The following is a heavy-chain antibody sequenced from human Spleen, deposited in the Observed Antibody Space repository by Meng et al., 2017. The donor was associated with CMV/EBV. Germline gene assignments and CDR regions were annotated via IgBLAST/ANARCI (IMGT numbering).Heavy chain of an antibody. D-gene: IGHD3-22*01. CDR2: ISYDGSNK. CDR3: ARALDYFDSSGSFDF. J-gene: IGHJ4*02. V-gene: IGHV3-30-3*01. CDR1: GFTFSSYA. Sequence: GESLKISCAASGFTFSSYAMHWVRQAPGKGLEWVAVISYDGSNKYYADSVKGRFTISRDNSKNTLYLQMNSLRAEDTAVYYCARALDYFDSSGSFDFWGQGTLVTVSS.